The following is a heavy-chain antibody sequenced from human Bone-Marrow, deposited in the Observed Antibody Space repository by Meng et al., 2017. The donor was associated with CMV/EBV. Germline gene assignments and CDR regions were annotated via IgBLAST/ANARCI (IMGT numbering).Heavy chain of an antibody. CDR1: GFTFSNAW. Sequence: GESLKISCAASGFTFSNAWMSWVRQAPGKGLEWVGRIKSKTDGGTTDYAAPVKGRFTISRDVSKNTLYLQMNSLKTEDTAVYYCTTVGGGSGYYYSRDYWRQGTLVTVSS. J-gene: IGHJ4*02. D-gene: IGHD3-22*01. CDR3: TTVGGGSGYYYSRDY. V-gene: IGHV3-15*01. CDR2: IKSKTDGGTT.